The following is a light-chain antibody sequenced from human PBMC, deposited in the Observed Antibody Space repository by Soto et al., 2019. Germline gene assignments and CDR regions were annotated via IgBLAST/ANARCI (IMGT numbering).Light chain of an antibody. V-gene: IGLV2-23*02. CDR1: SSDVGSYNL. CDR3: CSYAGSSPLNYV. J-gene: IGLJ1*01. Sequence: QSVLTQPASVSGSPGQSITISCTGTSSDVGSYNLVSWYQQHPGKAPKLMIYEVSKRPSGVSNRFSGSKSGNTASLTISGLQAEDEADYYCCSYAGSSPLNYVFGTGTKVTV. CDR2: EVS.